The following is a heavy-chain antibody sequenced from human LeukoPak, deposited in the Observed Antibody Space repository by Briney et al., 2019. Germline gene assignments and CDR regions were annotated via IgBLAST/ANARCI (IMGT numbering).Heavy chain of an antibody. CDR1: GFTFSTYS. CDR2: ISSSSATI. J-gene: IGHJ5*02. Sequence: TGGSLRLSCAASGFTFSTYSMNWVRQAPGKGLEWVSYISSSSATITYADSVKGRFTISRDNAKSSLYLQMNCLRDEDTAVYFCARDLDGDYGGWFDPRGQGTLVTVSS. V-gene: IGHV3-48*02. D-gene: IGHD4-17*01. CDR3: ARDLDGDYGGWFDP.